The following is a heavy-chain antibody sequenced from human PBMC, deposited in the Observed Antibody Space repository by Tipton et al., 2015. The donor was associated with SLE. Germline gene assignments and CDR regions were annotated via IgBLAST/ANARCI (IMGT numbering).Heavy chain of an antibody. Sequence: TLSLTCAVYGGSFSGHYWSWIRQPPGKGLEWIGEINHSGGTNYNPSLKSRVTISADKSKNQFSLKLRSVTAAGTAMYYCARGRVAGRHAYGMDVWGQETTVPVSS. CDR2: INHSGGT. CDR3: ARGRVAGRHAYGMDV. J-gene: IGHJ6*02. D-gene: IGHD5-12*01. CDR1: GGSFSGHY. V-gene: IGHV4-34*01.